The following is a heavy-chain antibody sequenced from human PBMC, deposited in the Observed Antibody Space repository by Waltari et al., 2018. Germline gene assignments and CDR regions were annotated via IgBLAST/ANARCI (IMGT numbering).Heavy chain of an antibody. Sequence: QVQLVQSGAEVKKPGSSVKVSCKASGGTFSSYAISWVRQAPGQGLEWRGRIIPILGIANYAQKFQGRVTITADKSTSTAYMELSSLRSEDTAVYYCARENCSGGSCYTVDYYYYGMDVWGQGTMVTVSS. V-gene: IGHV1-69*04. CDR1: GGTFSSYA. CDR2: IIPILGIA. CDR3: ARENCSGGSCYTVDYYYYGMDV. D-gene: IGHD2-15*01. J-gene: IGHJ6*02.